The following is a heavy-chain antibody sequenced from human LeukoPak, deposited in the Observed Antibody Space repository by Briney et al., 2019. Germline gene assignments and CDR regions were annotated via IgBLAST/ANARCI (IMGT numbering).Heavy chain of an antibody. V-gene: IGHV3-11*04. Sequence: GGSLRLSCAASGFTFIDYHMTWIRQAPGKGLKCISYISGSGSTIYYADSVKGRFTISRDNAKKSLYLQMNSLGAEDTAVYYCASLDVLTGYYKLDYWGQGTLVTVSS. CDR3: ASLDVLTGYYKLDY. CDR2: ISGSGSTI. J-gene: IGHJ4*02. D-gene: IGHD3-9*01. CDR1: GFTFIDYH.